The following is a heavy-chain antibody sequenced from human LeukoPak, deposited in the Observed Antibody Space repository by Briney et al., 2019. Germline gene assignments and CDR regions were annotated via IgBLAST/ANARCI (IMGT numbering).Heavy chain of an antibody. D-gene: IGHD1-20*01. V-gene: IGHV3-21*01. Sequence: PGGSLRLSCAASGFTFSSYSMTWVRQAPGKGLEWVSSISSSSSYIYYADSVKGRFTISRDNSKNTLYLQMNSLRAEDTAVYYCFFPGVTGEVYWGQGTLVTVSS. J-gene: IGHJ4*02. CDR1: GFTFSSYS. CDR3: FFPGVTGEVY. CDR2: ISSSSSYI.